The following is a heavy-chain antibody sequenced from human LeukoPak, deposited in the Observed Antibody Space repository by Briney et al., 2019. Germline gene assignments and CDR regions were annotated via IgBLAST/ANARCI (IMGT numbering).Heavy chain of an antibody. CDR1: GHSVYNYW. Sequence: GESLKISCKVSGHSVYNYWIGWVRQMPGKGLEWMGIIYPGDSDTRYSPSFQGQVTISADKSITTAYLQWSSLTASDTAIYYCARLNYYDSSGSKFDPWGQGTLVTVSS. CDR3: ARLNYYDSSGSKFDP. D-gene: IGHD3-22*01. CDR2: IYPGDSDT. V-gene: IGHV5-51*01. J-gene: IGHJ5*02.